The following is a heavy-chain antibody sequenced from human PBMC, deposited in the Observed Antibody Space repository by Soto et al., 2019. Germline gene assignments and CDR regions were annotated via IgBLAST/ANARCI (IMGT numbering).Heavy chain of an antibody. CDR2: IYYTGST. D-gene: IGHD2-21*02. CDR1: WAYIGSLG. V-gene: IGHV4-59*11. J-gene: IGHJ6*01. Sequence: LQIMRHPCTVAWAYIGSLGGRCIRQPTGKGLEWIGYIYYTGSTNYNPSLKSRVTISVDTSKNQFSLKLSSVTAADTAVYYCARDLWGYCGVDCYPLDVSGQRTTVSVSS. CDR3: ARDLWGYCGVDCYPLDV.